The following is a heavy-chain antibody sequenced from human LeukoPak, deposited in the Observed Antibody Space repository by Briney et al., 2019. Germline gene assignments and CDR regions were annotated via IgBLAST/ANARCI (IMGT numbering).Heavy chain of an antibody. CDR2: ISYDGSNK. Sequence: PGGSLRLSCSASGFTFSSYEMNWVRQAPGEGREWVAVISYDGSNKYYADSVKGRFTISRDNSKNTLYLQMNSLRAEDTAVYYCAKDLTTVTRYPYYYDSSGYFTPSPWGQGTLVTVSS. D-gene: IGHD3-22*01. V-gene: IGHV3-30*04. CDR1: GFTFSSYE. CDR3: AKDLTTVTRYPYYYDSSGYFTPSP. J-gene: IGHJ4*02.